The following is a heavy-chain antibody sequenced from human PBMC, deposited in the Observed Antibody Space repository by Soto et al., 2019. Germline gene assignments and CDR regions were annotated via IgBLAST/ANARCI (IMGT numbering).Heavy chain of an antibody. CDR1: GGSFSGYY. CDR3: ARNGGGFLAYMDV. J-gene: IGHJ6*02. V-gene: IGHV4-34*01. Sequence: PSETLSLTCAVYGGSFSGYYWTWIGQPPGTGLEWIGEINHSGSTNYNPSLKSRVTISVDTSKNQFSLKLTSVTAADTAVYYCARNGGGFLAYMDVWGQGTTVT. CDR2: INHSGST. D-gene: IGHD3-16*01.